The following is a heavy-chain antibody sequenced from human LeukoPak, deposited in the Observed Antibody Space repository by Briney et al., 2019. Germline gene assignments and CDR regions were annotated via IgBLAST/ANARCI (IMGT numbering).Heavy chain of an antibody. J-gene: IGHJ6*02. CDR3: ARDVYCSGGSCVYYYYGMDV. D-gene: IGHD2-15*01. CDR1: GGTFSSYA. Sequence: ASVKASCKASGGTFSSYAISWVRQAPGQGLEWMGRIIPIFGIANYAQKFQGRVTITADKSTSTAYMELSSLRSEDTAVYYCARDVYCSGGSCVYYYYGMDVWGQGTTVTVSS. CDR2: IIPIFGIA. V-gene: IGHV1-69*04.